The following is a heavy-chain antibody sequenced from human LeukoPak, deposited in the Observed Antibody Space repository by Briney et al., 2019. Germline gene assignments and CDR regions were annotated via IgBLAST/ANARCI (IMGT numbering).Heavy chain of an antibody. CDR1: GGTFSSYA. D-gene: IGHD5-18*01. CDR3: ASLGEAEREYSYGGFDP. Sequence: SVKVSCKAAGGTFSSYAISCVRQAPGQGLEWMGRIIPILGIANYAQKFQGRVTITADKSTSTAYMELSSLRSEDTAVYYCASLGEAEREYSYGGFDPWGQGTLVTVSS. V-gene: IGHV1-69*04. J-gene: IGHJ5*02. CDR2: IIPILGIA.